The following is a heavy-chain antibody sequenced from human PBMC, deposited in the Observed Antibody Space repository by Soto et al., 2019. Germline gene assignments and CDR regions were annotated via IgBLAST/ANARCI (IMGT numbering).Heavy chain of an antibody. CDR1: GGSISSYY. Sequence: KTSETLSLTCTVSGGSISSYYWSWIRQPPGKGLEWIGYIYYSGSTNYNPSLKSRVTISVDTSKNQFSLELSSVTAADTGVYYCARGNWNYYYWGQGTLVTVSS. CDR2: IYYSGST. V-gene: IGHV4-59*01. CDR3: ARGNWNYYY. D-gene: IGHD1-7*01. J-gene: IGHJ4*02.